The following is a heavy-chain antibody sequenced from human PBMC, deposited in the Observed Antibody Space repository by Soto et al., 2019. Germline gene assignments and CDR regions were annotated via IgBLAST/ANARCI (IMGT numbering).Heavy chain of an antibody. D-gene: IGHD3-10*01. J-gene: IGHJ4*02. V-gene: IGHV3-21*01. CDR1: GFTFKNYN. Sequence: EVQLVESGGGLVKPGEPLRLSCVASGFTFKNYNMNWVRQAPGKGLEWVSSIGGTDTFTYYADSVKGRFPISRDNAKSSLFLQMNSLRAEDTAVYFCVRDGSLLGLTRWGQGTLVTVSS. CDR3: VRDGSLLGLTR. CDR2: IGGTDTFT.